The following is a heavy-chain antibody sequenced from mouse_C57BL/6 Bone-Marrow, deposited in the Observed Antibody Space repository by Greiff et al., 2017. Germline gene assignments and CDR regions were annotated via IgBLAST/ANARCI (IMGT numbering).Heavy chain of an antibody. CDR1: GYTFTSYT. D-gene: IGHD1-1*01. Sequence: VQLQQSGAELARPGASVKMSCKASGYTFTSYTMHWVKQRPGQGLEWIGYINPSSGYTKYNQKFKDKATLTADKSSSTAYMQRSSLTSEDSAVYYGARREGFTTVVGPFAYWGQGTLVTVSA. CDR3: ARREGFTTVVGPFAY. V-gene: IGHV1-4*01. CDR2: INPSSGYT. J-gene: IGHJ3*01.